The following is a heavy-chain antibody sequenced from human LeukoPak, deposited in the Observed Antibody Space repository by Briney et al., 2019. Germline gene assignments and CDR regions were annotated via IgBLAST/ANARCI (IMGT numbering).Heavy chain of an antibody. CDR1: GGSISSYY. V-gene: IGHV4-59*01. J-gene: IGHJ3*02. Sequence: RASETLSLTCSVAGGSISSYYWRWVRQPPGQGLEWIGYIYYSGSTNYNPSLKSRVTISADTSKNQFSLKLSSVTAADTAVYYCARDPLNPGAFDICGQGTMVTVSS. CDR2: IYYSGST. CDR3: ARDPLNPGAFDI.